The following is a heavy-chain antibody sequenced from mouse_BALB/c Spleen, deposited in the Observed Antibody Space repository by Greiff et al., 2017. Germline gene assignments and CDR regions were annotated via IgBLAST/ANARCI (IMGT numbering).Heavy chain of an antibody. CDR2: ICTGGST. D-gene: IGHD2-2*01. Sequence: VKLVESGPGLVAPSQSLSITCTVSGFALTSYDISWIRQPPGKGLEWLGVICTGGSTNYNSAFMSRLSIIKDNSTSQVILKMNSLQTADTAIYYCVREGLRALDYWGQGTSVTVSS. J-gene: IGHJ4*01. V-gene: IGHV2-9-2*01. CDR1: GFALTSYD. CDR3: VREGLRALDY.